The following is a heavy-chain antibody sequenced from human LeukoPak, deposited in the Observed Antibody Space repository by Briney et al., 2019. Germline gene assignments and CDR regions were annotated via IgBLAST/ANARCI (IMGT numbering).Heavy chain of an antibody. J-gene: IGHJ4*02. CDR1: GGSISSGGYY. V-gene: IGHV4-31*03. CDR2: IYYSGGT. Sequence: PSETLSLTCTVSGGSISSGGYYWSWIRQHPGKGLEWIGYIYYSGGTYYNPSLKSRVTISVAPSKNQFSLKLSSVTAADTAVYYCAREVRSGGYAYWGQGTLVTVSS. D-gene: IGHD2-8*02. CDR3: AREVRSGGYAY.